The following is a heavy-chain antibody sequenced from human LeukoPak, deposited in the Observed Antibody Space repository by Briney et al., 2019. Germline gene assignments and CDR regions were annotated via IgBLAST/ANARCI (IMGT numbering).Heavy chain of an antibody. V-gene: IGHV4-34*01. J-gene: IGHJ5*02. Sequence: PSETLSLTCAVHGGSFSGYYWSWIRQPPGKGLEWIGEINHSGSTNYNPSLKSRVTISVDTSKNQFSLKLSSVTAADTAVYYCARKPGPTLKRAASNWFDPWGQGTLVTVSS. CDR3: ARKPGPTLKRAASNWFDP. CDR1: GGSFSGYY. CDR2: INHSGST. D-gene: IGHD2-15*01.